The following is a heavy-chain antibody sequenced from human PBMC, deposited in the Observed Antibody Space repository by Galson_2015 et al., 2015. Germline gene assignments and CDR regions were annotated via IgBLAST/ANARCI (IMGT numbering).Heavy chain of an antibody. CDR2: INHSGST. CDR3: ARGGVVVPAAPYYYYYGMDV. D-gene: IGHD2-2*01. CDR1: GGSFSGYY. Sequence: ENLSLTCAVYGGSFSGYYWSWIRQPPGKGLEWIGEINHSGSTNYNPSLKSRVTISVDTSKNQFSLKLSSVTAADTAVYYCARGGVVVPAAPYYYYYGMDVWGQGTTVTVSS. V-gene: IGHV4-34*01. J-gene: IGHJ6*02.